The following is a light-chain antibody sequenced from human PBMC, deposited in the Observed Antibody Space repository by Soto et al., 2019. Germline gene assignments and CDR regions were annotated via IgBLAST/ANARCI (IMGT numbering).Light chain of an antibody. V-gene: IGKV1-27*01. CDR3: QDYKSATPART. Sequence: DFQMTQSPSSLSASVGDRVTITCRASQGINTHLAWFQHKPGKVPKVLIYAASTLQSGVPSRFSGSVSGTDFHLPISRLQPEDVATYYCQDYKSATPARTFGGGTKVEI. J-gene: IGKJ4*01. CDR1: QGINTH. CDR2: AAS.